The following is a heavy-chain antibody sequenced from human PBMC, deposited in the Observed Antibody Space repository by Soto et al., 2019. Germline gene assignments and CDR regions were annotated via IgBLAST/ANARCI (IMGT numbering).Heavy chain of an antibody. CDR1: GGSIINGQTY. J-gene: IGHJ4*02. D-gene: IGHD2-15*01. Sequence: QVQLQESGPGLVKPSQTLSLTCTVSGGSIINGQTYLNWIRQHPEKGLEWMGHINYRGTTNYHPALNSRVLISLDTSANQFSLRLTSVTAADTAVYYCARDAPGVAPYWGQGTQVTVSS. CDR2: INYRGTT. CDR3: ARDAPGVAPY. V-gene: IGHV4-31*03.